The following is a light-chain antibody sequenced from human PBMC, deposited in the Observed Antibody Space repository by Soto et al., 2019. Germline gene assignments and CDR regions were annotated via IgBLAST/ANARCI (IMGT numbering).Light chain of an antibody. CDR2: RNS. V-gene: IGKV2-24*01. J-gene: IGKJ2*01. CDR3: MQAKDLPHT. CDR1: QSLVGSDGVTY. Sequence: IVMTQTPLSSRVILGQPASISCRSSQSLVGSDGVTYLTWLQQRPGQPPRLLIYRNSARFLGAPDRFRGSGAGTDFTQEISRVEPEDVGIYYCMQAKDLPHTFGQGTKLEIE.